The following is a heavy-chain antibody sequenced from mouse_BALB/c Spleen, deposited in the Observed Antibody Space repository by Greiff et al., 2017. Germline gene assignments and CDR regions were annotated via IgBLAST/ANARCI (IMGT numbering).Heavy chain of an antibody. CDR3: ARDGGYDGSDWCAY. CDR2: IRNKANGYTT. J-gene: IGHJ3*01. Sequence: EVKLMESGGGLVQPGGSLRLSCATSGFTFTDYYMSWVRQPPGKALEWLGFIRNKANGYTTEYSASVKGRFTISRDNSQSILYLQMNTLRAEDSATYYCARDGGYDGSDWCAYWGQGTLVTVSA. V-gene: IGHV7-3*02. CDR1: GFTFTDYY. D-gene: IGHD2-14*01.